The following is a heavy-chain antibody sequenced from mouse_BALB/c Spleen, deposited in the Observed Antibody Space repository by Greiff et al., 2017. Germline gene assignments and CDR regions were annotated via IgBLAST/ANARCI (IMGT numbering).Heavy chain of an antibody. V-gene: IGHV7-3*02. Sequence: EVKLVESGGGLVQPGGSLRLSCATSGFTFTVYYMSWVRQPPGKALEWLGFIRNKANGYTTEYSASVKGRFTISRDNSQSILYLQMNTLRAEDSATYYCARERSYYGSGAWFAYWGQGTLVTVSA. J-gene: IGHJ3*01. CDR3: ARERSYYGSGAWFAY. D-gene: IGHD1-1*01. CDR1: GFTFTVYY. CDR2: IRNKANGYTT.